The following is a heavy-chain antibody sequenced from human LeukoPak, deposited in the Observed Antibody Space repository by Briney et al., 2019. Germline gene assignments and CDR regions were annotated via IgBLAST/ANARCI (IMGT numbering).Heavy chain of an antibody. V-gene: IGHV1-24*01. CDR3: ATDLFIAPAENDAIDI. D-gene: IGHD6-13*01. CDR2: FDPEDGET. CDR1: GYTLTELS. Sequence: ASVKVSCKVSGYTLTELSMHWVRQAPGKGLGWMGGFDPEDGETIYAQKFQGRVTMTEDTSTDTAYMELSSLRSEDTAVYYCATDLFIAPAENDAIDIWGQGTMVTVSS. J-gene: IGHJ3*02.